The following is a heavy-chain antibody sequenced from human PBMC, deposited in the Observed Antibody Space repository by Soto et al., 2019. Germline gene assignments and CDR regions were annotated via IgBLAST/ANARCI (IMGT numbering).Heavy chain of an antibody. J-gene: IGHJ4*02. D-gene: IGHD1-26*01. V-gene: IGHV4-39*01. CDR2: IHYGGRN. Sequence: QLQLQESGPGVVEPSETLSLTCMVSGGSISGSLFYWDWIRQPPGKGLEWIGSIHYGGRNSYSPSLRSRVSMSVDTSNNQFSLKLSSVTAADTAVYYCAKRFSRELSKESGTDCWGRGTLVTVSS. CDR1: GGSISGSLFY. CDR3: AKRFSRELSKESGTDC.